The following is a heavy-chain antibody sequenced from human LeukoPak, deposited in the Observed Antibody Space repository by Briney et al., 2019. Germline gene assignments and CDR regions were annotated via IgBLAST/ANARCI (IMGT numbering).Heavy chain of an antibody. CDR1: GFTFSSYA. CDR3: ANSATTYFDY. CDR2: ISGSGGST. J-gene: IGHJ4*02. D-gene: IGHD5-12*01. V-gene: IGHV3-23*01. Sequence: GGSLIHSCAAPGFTFSSYAMSWVRQAPGKGLDWDSAISGSGGSTYYADSVKDRFTISRDNTKNTLYLQMNSLRAEDTAVYYCANSATTYFDYWGQGTLVSVSS.